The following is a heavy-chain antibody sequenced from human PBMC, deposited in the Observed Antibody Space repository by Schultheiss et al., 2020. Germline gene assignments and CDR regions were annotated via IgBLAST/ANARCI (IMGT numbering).Heavy chain of an antibody. Sequence: GGSLRLSCAASRFTFSSYAMHWVRQAPGKGLEWVAVISYDGSNKYYADSVKGRFTISRDNSKNTLYLQMNSLRAEDTAVYYCASRFVDTAMVNDVGSYYFDYWGQGTLVTVSS. D-gene: IGHD5-18*01. CDR2: ISYDGSNK. CDR1: RFTFSSYA. CDR3: ASRFVDTAMVNDVGSYYFDY. V-gene: IGHV3-30-3*01. J-gene: IGHJ4*02.